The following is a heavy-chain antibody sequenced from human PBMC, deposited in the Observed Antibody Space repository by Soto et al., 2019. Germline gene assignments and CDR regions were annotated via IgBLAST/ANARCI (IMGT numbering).Heavy chain of an antibody. CDR2: IYSGGST. CDR1: GFTVSSNY. CDR3: ARPRGIVVIITAHDAFDI. Sequence: EVQLVESGGGLVQPGGSLRLSCAASGFTVSSNYMSWVRQAPGKGLEWVSVIYSGGSTNYADSVKGRFTVSRDNSKNTXXLQMNRLRAEDTAVYYCARPRGIVVIITAHDAFDIWGQGTMVTVSS. V-gene: IGHV3-66*04. D-gene: IGHD3-22*01. J-gene: IGHJ3*02.